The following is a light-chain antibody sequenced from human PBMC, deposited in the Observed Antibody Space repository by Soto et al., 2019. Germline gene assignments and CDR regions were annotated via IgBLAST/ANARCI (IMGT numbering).Light chain of an antibody. CDR3: SAGDDSLNGPV. V-gene: IGLV1-44*01. J-gene: IGLJ3*02. CDR1: SSNIGINL. CDR2: SNN. Sequence: QSVLTQPPSTSGTPGQRVTISCSGASSNIGINLVNWYQQLQGTAPKLVIYSNNLRPSGVPDRFSGSKSRTSASLAICGLQADDEAYYYCSAGDDSLNGPVFGGGTKVTVL.